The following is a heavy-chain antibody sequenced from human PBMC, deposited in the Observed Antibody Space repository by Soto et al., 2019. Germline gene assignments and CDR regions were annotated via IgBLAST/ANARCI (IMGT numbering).Heavy chain of an antibody. CDR3: ARVWTTVTNDWFDP. CDR1: GYTNTSYG. Sequence: VKVTCKASGYTNTSYGISWVQQATGQGLEWMGWISAYNGNTNYAQKLQGRVTMTTDTSTSTAYMELRSLRSDDTAVYYCARVWTTVTNDWFDPWGQGTLVTGSS. CDR2: ISAYNGNT. D-gene: IGHD4-17*01. V-gene: IGHV1-18*01. J-gene: IGHJ5*02.